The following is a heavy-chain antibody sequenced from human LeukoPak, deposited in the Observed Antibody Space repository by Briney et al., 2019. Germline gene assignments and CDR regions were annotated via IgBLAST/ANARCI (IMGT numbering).Heavy chain of an antibody. J-gene: IGHJ4*02. Sequence: GGTLRLSCAASGFTFSSYSMNWVRQAPGKGLEWVSSISSSSSYINYADAVKGRFTISRDNAKNSLYLQMNSLRAEDTAVYYCARNKERDVYDYWGQGTLVTVSS. CDR2: ISSSSSYI. V-gene: IGHV3-21*01. CDR3: ARNKERDVYDY. D-gene: IGHD1/OR15-1a*01. CDR1: GFTFSSYS.